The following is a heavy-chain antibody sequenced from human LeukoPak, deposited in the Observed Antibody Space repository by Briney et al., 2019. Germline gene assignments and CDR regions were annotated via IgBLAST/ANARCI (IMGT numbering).Heavy chain of an antibody. CDR3: IKAYYDFWSEISTFDY. J-gene: IGHJ4*02. CDR1: GGTFTNYG. CDR2: LIPLLGTT. V-gene: IGHV1-69*13. D-gene: IGHD3-3*01. Sequence: GASVKVSCKASGGTFTNYGISWVRQAPGQGLEWMGALIPLLGTTNYAQKFQGRVTFTADESTSTAYMELSRLRSDDTAVYYCIKAYYDFWSEISTFDYWGQGTLVTVSS.